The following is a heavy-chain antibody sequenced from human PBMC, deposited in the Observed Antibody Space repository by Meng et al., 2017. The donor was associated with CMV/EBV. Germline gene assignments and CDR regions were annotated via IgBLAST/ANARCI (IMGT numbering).Heavy chain of an antibody. CDR1: GYTFTSYG. V-gene: IGHV1-18*01. D-gene: IGHD3-3*01. Sequence: ASVKVSCKASGYTFTSYGISWVRQAPGQGLEWMGWISAYNGNTNYAQKLQGRVTMTTDTSTSTAYMELRSLRSDDPAVYYCARVPDFWSGLDDGMDVWGQGTTVTVSS. CDR3: ARVPDFWSGLDDGMDV. J-gene: IGHJ6*02. CDR2: ISAYNGNT.